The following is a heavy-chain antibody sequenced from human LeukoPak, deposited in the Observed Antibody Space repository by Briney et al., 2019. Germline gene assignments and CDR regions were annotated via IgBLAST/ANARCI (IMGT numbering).Heavy chain of an antibody. D-gene: IGHD1-14*01. CDR2: ISGSGDNT. Sequence: SGGSLRLSCAASGLTFSSYVMNWVRQAPGKGLEWVSGISGSGDNTYYADSVKGRFTISRDNSKNTLYLQMISLRAEDTAVYYCATEDYYYYGMDVWGQGTTVTVSS. V-gene: IGHV3-23*01. CDR3: ATEDYYYYGMDV. J-gene: IGHJ6*02. CDR1: GLTFSSYV.